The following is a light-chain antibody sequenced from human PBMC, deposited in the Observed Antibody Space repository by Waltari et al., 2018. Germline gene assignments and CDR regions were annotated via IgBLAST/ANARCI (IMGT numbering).Light chain of an antibody. Sequence: QSVVTQPASVSGSPGQSISISCTGTSNDIGVNAYVSWYQQHPGRAPQLVIYDFSVRPSGVSIRFSVSKSGNTASLTISGLQAEDEALYYCSSYTLTNPVVFGGGTKLTVL. J-gene: IGLJ2*01. CDR2: DFS. V-gene: IGLV2-14*03. CDR1: SNDIGVNAY. CDR3: SSYTLTNPVV.